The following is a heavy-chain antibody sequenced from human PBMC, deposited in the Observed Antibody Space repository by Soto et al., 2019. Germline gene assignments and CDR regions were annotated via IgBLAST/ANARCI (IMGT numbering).Heavy chain of an antibody. V-gene: IGHV4-39*01. D-gene: IGHD1-20*01. CDR3: ARRAANWTTYWYFDL. CDR1: GGSISSSSYY. J-gene: IGHJ2*01. Sequence: SETLSLTCTVSGGSISSSSYYWGWIRQPPGKGLEWIGSIYYSGSTYYNPSLKSRVTISVDTSKNQFSLKLSSVTAADTAVYYCARRAANWTTYWYFDLWGRGTLVTVSS. CDR2: IYYSGST.